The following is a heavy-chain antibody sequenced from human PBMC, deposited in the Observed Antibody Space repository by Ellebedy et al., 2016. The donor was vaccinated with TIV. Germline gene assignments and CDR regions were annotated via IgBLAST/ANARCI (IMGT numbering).Heavy chain of an antibody. CDR2: IYYSGST. D-gene: IGHD2-2*01. CDR1: GGSISSSSYY. J-gene: IGHJ5*02. Sequence: SETLSLTXTVSGGSISSSSYYWGWIRQPPGKGLEWIGSIYYSGSTYYNPSLKSRVTISVDTSKNQFSLKLSSVTAADTAVYYCPRILVVVPAVNWFDPWGQGTLVTVSS. V-gene: IGHV4-39*01. CDR3: PRILVVVPAVNWFDP.